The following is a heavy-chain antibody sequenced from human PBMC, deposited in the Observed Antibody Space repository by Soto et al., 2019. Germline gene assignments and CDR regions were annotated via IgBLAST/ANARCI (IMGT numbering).Heavy chain of an antibody. CDR3: ARSGYSSGYYYD. V-gene: IGHV3-21*01. D-gene: IGHD3-22*01. Sequence: EVQLVESGGGLVKPGGSLRLSCAASGFTFSSYSMNWVRQAPGKGLEWVSSISSSSSYIYYADSVKGRFTISRDNAKNSLYLQMNSLRAEDTAVYYCARSGYSSGYYYDWGQGTLVTVSS. CDR2: ISSSSSYI. J-gene: IGHJ4*02. CDR1: GFTFSSYS.